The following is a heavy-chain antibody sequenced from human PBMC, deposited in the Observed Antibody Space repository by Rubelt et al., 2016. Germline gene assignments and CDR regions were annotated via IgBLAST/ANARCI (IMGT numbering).Heavy chain of an antibody. CDR2: IYTSGGT. V-gene: IGHV4-4*07. CDR3: AGFSPAVDY. J-gene: IGHJ4*02. Sequence: QVQLQESGPGLVKPSETLSLTCTVSGGSISSYYWSWIRQPAGKGLEWIGRIYTSGGTNYNPSLKRRITISVDTSKNQVSLKLSSLTAADTAVYFCAGFSPAVDYWGQGTLVTVSS. CDR1: GGSISSYY. D-gene: IGHD2-2*01.